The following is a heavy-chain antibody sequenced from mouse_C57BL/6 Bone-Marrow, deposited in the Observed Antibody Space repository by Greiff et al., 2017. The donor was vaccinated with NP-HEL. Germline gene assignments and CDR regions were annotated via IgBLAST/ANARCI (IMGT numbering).Heavy chain of an antibody. J-gene: IGHJ3*01. CDR2: IDPENGDT. CDR3: TTLSYYSNYWFAY. Sequence: EVKLEESGAELVRPGASVKLSCTASGFNIKDDYMHWVKQRPEQGLEWIGWIDPENGDTEYASKFQGKATITADTSSNTAYLQLSSLTSEDTAVYYCTTLSYYSNYWFAYWGQGTLVTVSA. CDR1: GFNIKDDY. D-gene: IGHD2-5*01. V-gene: IGHV14-4*01.